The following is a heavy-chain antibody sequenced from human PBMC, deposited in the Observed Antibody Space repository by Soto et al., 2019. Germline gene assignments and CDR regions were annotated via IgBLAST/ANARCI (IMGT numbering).Heavy chain of an antibody. CDR1: GGSIRIGGYY. V-gene: IGHV4-31*03. J-gene: IGHJ6*02. D-gene: IGHD3-3*01. CDR2: IYRSGNA. Sequence: QLQLQESGAGLVKPSQTLSLICTVSGGSIRIGGYYWSWIRPHPGKGLEWIGYIYRSGNAYYNPSLTSRVAISVDTSKNQFALKVSSVTVADTAVYYCARKNVCSSGSFYYTGLDVWGQGTSVTVSS. CDR3: ARKNVCSSGSFYYTGLDV.